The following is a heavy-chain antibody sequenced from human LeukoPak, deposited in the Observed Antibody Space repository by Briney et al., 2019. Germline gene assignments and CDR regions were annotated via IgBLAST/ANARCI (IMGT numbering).Heavy chain of an antibody. Sequence: SETLSLTCTVSGGSISSGSYYWRWIRQPAGKRLEWIGRIYTSGSTNYNPSLKSRVTISVDTSKSQFSLKLSSVTAADTAVYYCASGYSSGWSQYYYWGQGTLVTVSS. CDR3: ASGYSSGWSQYYY. CDR1: GGSISSGSYY. V-gene: IGHV4-61*02. J-gene: IGHJ4*02. D-gene: IGHD6-19*01. CDR2: IYTSGST.